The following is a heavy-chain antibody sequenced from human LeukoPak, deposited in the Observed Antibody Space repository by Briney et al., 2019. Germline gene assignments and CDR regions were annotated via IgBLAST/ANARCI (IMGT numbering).Heavy chain of an antibody. CDR1: GFTFSNAW. V-gene: IGHV3-15*01. J-gene: IGHJ4*02. CDR2: IKSKTDGGTT. D-gene: IGHD3-22*01. Sequence: PGGSLRLSCAASGFTFSNAWMSWVRQAPGKGLEWVGRIKSKTDGGTTDYAAPVKGRFTISRDDSKNTLYLQMDSLKTEDTAVYYCTTDQDYYDSSGSNSWGQGTLVTVSS. CDR3: TTDQDYYDSSGSNS.